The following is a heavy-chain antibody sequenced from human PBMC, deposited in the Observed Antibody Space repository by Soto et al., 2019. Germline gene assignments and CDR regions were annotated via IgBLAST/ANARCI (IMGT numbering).Heavy chain of an antibody. Sequence: PSETLSLTSTVSGGSISSYYWSWIRQPAGKGLAWIGRIYTSGSTNSNPSLKSRVTMSVDTSKNQFSLKLSSVTAADTAVYYCARVPIHTPSYYYYGMDVWGQGTTVTVSS. CDR3: ARVPIHTPSYYYYGMDV. CDR1: GGSISSYY. J-gene: IGHJ6*02. V-gene: IGHV4-4*07. CDR2: IYTSGST.